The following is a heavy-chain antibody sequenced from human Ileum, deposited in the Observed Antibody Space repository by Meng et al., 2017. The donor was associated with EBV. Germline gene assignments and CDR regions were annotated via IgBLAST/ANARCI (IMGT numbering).Heavy chain of an antibody. CDR3: ATGVADFEY. CDR2: MNPNSGTT. J-gene: IGHJ4*02. CDR1: GYTFTSYD. D-gene: IGHD6-19*01. Sequence: QVQLVDAGAEVKKPGASVKVSCKAYGYTFTSYDINWVRQGTGQGLEWMGWMNPNSGTTGYAQKFQGRVTMTRNISKSTAYMDLSSLRSEDTAVYYCATGVADFEYWGQGTLVTVSS. V-gene: IGHV1-8*01.